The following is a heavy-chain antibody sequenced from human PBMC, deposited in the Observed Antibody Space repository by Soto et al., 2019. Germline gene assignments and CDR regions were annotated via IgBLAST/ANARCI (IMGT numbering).Heavy chain of an antibody. Sequence: EVQLVESGGGLVQPGGSLRLSCAASGFTVSSNYMSWVRQAPGKGLEWVSVIYSGGSTYYADSVKGRFTISRHNSKNTLYLQMNSLRAQDTAVYHCARVAYSYGYYYYGMDVWGQGTTVTVSS. J-gene: IGHJ6*02. CDR3: ARVAYSYGYYYYGMDV. V-gene: IGHV3-53*04. CDR2: IYSGGST. CDR1: GFTVSSNY. D-gene: IGHD5-18*01.